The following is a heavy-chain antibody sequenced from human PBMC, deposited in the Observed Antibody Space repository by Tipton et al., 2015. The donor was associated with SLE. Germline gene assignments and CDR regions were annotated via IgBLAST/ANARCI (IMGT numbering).Heavy chain of an antibody. Sequence: TLSLTCTVSGGSISSYYWSWIRQPPGKGLEWIGYIYYSGSTNYNPSLKSRVTISVDTSKNQFFLKLSSVTAADTAVYYCARLIAVVGFDYWGQGTLVTVSS. CDR3: ARLIAVVGFDY. CDR1: GGSISSYY. CDR2: IYYSGST. D-gene: IGHD6-19*01. V-gene: IGHV4-59*08. J-gene: IGHJ4*02.